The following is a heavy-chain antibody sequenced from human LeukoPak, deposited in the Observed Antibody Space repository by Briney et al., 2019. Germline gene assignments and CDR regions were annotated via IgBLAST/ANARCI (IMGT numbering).Heavy chain of an antibody. J-gene: IGHJ4*02. Sequence: ASVKVSCKASGYTFTGYYMHWVRQAPGQGLEWMGWINLNSGGTNYVQRFQGRVTMTRDTSISTAYMELSRLRSDDTAVYYCARGEYYDRSAYCFDWGQGTLVTVSS. CDR3: ARGEYYDRSAYCFD. V-gene: IGHV1-2*02. CDR1: GYTFTGYY. D-gene: IGHD3-22*01. CDR2: INLNSGGT.